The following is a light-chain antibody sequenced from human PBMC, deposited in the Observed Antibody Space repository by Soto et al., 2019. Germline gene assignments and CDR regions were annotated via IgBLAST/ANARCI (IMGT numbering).Light chain of an antibody. CDR1: SSNIGAGYD. V-gene: IGLV1-40*01. J-gene: IGLJ1*01. CDR3: QSYDTSLDALYV. CDR2: GNN. Sequence: QLVLTQPPSVSGAPGQKVTISCTGCSSNIGAGYDVHWYQQLPGTAPKLLLYGNNNRPSGVPDRFSGSKSGTSASLAITGLQTEDEADYYCQSYDTSLDALYVFGTGTKVTVL.